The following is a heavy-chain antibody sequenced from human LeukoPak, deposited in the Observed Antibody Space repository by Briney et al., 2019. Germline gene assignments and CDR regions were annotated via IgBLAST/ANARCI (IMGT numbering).Heavy chain of an antibody. J-gene: IGHJ4*02. CDR1: GFTFSSYA. CDR3: AKVAVPEFYGGNSELDY. Sequence: GGSLRLSCAASGFTFSSYAMSWVRQAPGKGLEWVSAISGSGCSTYYADSVKGRFTISRDNSKNTLYLQMNSLRAEDTAVYYCAKVAVPEFYGGNSELDYWGQGTLVTVSS. CDR2: ISGSGCST. D-gene: IGHD4-17*01. V-gene: IGHV3-23*01.